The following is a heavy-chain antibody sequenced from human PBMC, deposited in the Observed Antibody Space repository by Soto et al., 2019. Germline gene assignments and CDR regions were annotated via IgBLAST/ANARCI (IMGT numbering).Heavy chain of an antibody. CDR3: ARAQGSAIPDAVTTTAGVDC. CDR1: GFTFNDYA. CDR2: ICWNSGYI. D-gene: IGHD4-17*01. V-gene: IGHV3-9*01. Sequence: EVQLVESGGTLVQPGRSLRLSCTVSGFTFNDYAMHWVRQGPGKGLEWVAGICWNSGYIGYADSVKGRFSISRDNAKNSLYLEMSSLRTEDTAVYFCARAQGSAIPDAVTTTAGVDCWGPGTLVTVSS. J-gene: IGHJ4*02.